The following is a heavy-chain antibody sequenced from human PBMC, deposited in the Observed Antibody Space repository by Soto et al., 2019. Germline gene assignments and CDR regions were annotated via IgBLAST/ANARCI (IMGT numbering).Heavy chain of an antibody. CDR1: GFSLSTSGAG. Sequence: QITLKESGPTLVKPTQTLTVTCTFSGFSLSTSGAGVGWIRQSPGKAPEWLALISWKDEKRYNPGLKSRLTITKDTSKNQVFLTMTDVDPVDTATYFCAHRYGGNYYRWYFDSWGQGTLVTVSS. V-gene: IGHV2-5*01. CDR2: ISWKDEK. CDR3: AHRYGGNYYRWYFDS. D-gene: IGHD1-26*01. J-gene: IGHJ4*02.